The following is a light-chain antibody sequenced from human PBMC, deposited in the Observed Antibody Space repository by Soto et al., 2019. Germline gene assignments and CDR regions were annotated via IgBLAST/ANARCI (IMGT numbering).Light chain of an antibody. CDR3: LQYGSSLFT. CDR1: QSVSSTS. CDR2: GTS. Sequence: DIVLTQSPGTLSLSPGERATLSCRASQSVSSTSLAWYQQKPGQAPRLLIYGTSTRATGIPDRFSGSGSGTDFTLTISRLEPEDFAVYYCLQYGSSLFTFGPGTKVDIK. V-gene: IGKV3-20*01. J-gene: IGKJ3*01.